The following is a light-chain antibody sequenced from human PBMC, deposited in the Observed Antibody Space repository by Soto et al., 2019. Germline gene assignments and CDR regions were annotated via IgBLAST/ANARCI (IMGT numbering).Light chain of an antibody. CDR3: CSYAGSSTFYV. J-gene: IGLJ1*01. CDR1: SSDVGSYNL. V-gene: IGLV2-23*02. CDR2: EVS. Sequence: QSALAQPASVSGSPGHSITISCTGTSSDVGSYNLVSRYQQHPGKAPKLMIYEVSKRPSGVSNRFSGSKSGNTASLTISGLQAEDEADYYCCSYAGSSTFYVFGTGTKVTVL.